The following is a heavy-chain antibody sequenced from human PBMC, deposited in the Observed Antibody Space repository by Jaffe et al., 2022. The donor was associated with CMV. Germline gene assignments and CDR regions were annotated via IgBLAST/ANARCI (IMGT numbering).Heavy chain of an antibody. D-gene: IGHD6-13*01. Sequence: QVQLVESGGGVVQPGRSLRLSCAASGFTFSSYGMHWVRQAPGKGLEWVAVIWYDGSNKYYADSVKGRFTISRDNSKNTLYLQMNSLRAEDTAVYYCARDLYSSSWYDPSYYYYYGMDVWGQGTTVTVSS. CDR3: ARDLYSSSWYDPSYYYYYGMDV. CDR1: GFTFSSYG. J-gene: IGHJ6*02. CDR2: IWYDGSNK. V-gene: IGHV3-33*01.